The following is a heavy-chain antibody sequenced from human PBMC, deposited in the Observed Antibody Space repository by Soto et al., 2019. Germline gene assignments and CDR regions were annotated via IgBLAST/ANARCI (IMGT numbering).Heavy chain of an antibody. V-gene: IGHV3-23*01. CDR1: GFTFSSYA. J-gene: IGHJ4*02. Sequence: QPGGSLRLSCAASGFTFSSYAMSWVRQAPGKGLEWVSAISGSGGSTYYADSVKGRFTISRDNSKNTLYLQMNSLRAEDTAVYYCAKGVGSSSSWYGGYWGQGTLVTVSS. CDR2: ISGSGGST. CDR3: AKGVGSSSSWYGGY. D-gene: IGHD6-13*01.